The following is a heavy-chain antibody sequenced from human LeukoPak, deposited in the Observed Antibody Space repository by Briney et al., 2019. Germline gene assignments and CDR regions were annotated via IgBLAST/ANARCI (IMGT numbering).Heavy chain of an antibody. Sequence: GGSLRLSCAASGFTFSSYAMHWVRQAPGKGLEWVAVISYNGSNKYYADSVKGRFTISRDNSKNTLYLQMNSLRAEDTAVYYCAREERSGFDYWGQGTLVTVSS. CDR1: GFTFSSYA. CDR2: ISYNGSNK. J-gene: IGHJ4*02. V-gene: IGHV3-30-3*01. CDR3: AREERSGFDY. D-gene: IGHD6-19*01.